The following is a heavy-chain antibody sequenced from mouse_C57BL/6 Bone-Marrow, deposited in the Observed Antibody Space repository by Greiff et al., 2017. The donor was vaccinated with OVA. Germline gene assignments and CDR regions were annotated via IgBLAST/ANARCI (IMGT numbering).Heavy chain of an antibody. V-gene: IGHV2-9-1*01. D-gene: IGHD4-1*01. J-gene: IGHJ3*01. Sequence: QVQLKESGPGLVAPSQSLSITCTVSGFSLTSYAISWVRQPPGKGLEWLEVIWTGGGTNYNSALKSRLSISKDNSKSQVFLKMNSLQTDDTARYYCARNGNWFAYWGQGTLVTVSA. CDR1: GFSLTSYA. CDR3: ARNGNWFAY. CDR2: IWTGGGT.